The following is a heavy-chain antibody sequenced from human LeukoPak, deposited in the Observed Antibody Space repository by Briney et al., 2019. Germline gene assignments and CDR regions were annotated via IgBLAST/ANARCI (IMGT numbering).Heavy chain of an antibody. J-gene: IGHJ5*02. CDR1: GGSISSSNW. V-gene: IGHV4-4*02. D-gene: IGHD2-2*01. Sequence: SGTLSLTCAVSGGSISSSNWGSWVRQPPGKGREWSGEIYQSGSTKYNPSLKRRVTISVDKSKNHFFLKLSFVTAADTAVYSCARVGIVVVPGATRWFDPWGQGTLVTVSS. CDR3: ARVGIVVVPGATRWFDP. CDR2: IYQSGST.